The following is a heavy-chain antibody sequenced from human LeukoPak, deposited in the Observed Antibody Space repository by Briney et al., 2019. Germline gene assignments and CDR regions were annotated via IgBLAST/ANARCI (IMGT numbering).Heavy chain of an antibody. CDR2: IWYDGSNE. CDR1: GLTFSSYG. CDR3: AKDLKGYCSGGSCSPFDY. J-gene: IGHJ4*02. D-gene: IGHD2-15*01. V-gene: IGHV3-33*06. Sequence: PGRSLRLSCGASGLTFSSYGMHWVRQAPGKGLEWVAVIWYDGSNEYYADSVKGRFTISRDNSKNTLYLQMNSLRAEDTAVYYCAKDLKGYCSGGSCSPFDYWGQGTLVTVSS.